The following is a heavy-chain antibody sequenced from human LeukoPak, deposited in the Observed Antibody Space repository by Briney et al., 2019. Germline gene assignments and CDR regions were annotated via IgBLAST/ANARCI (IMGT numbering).Heavy chain of an antibody. CDR1: GFTFSSYS. CDR2: ISSSSSYI. V-gene: IGHV3-21*01. Sequence: PGGSLRLSCAASGFTFSSYSMNWVRQAPGKGLEWVSSISSSSSYIYYADSVKGRFTISRDNAKDSLYLQMNSLRAEDTAVYYCERDGPNSSSYPSWFDPWGQGTLVTVSS. CDR3: ERDGPNSSSYPSWFDP. J-gene: IGHJ5*02. D-gene: IGHD6-6*01.